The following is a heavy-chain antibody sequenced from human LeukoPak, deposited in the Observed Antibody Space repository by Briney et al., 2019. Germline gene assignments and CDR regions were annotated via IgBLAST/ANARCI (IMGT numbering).Heavy chain of an antibody. D-gene: IGHD3-22*01. CDR3: ARDRAMYFYDSNGYEAFEI. Sequence: SVKVSCKASGGTFSSYAISWVRQSPGQGLEWMGGIIPMLTSARYEQRFQGRVTITADESTSTVYLQLNSLRFEDPAVYYCARDRAMYFYDSNGYEAFEIWGQGTIITVSS. J-gene: IGHJ3*02. CDR1: GGTFSSYA. CDR2: IIPMLTSA. V-gene: IGHV1-69*13.